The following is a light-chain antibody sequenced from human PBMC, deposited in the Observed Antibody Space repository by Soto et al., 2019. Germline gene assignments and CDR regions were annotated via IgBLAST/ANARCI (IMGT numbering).Light chain of an antibody. V-gene: IGKV1-5*03. CDR3: QHYNSYSEA. Sequence: DIQITHSPSTLSVSLGYRFTITFLASQTISSWLAWYQQKPEKAPKLLIYKASTLKSGVPSRFSGSGSGTEFTLTISSLQPDDFATYYCQHYNSYSEAFGQGTKVDIK. J-gene: IGKJ1*01. CDR2: KAS. CDR1: QTISSW.